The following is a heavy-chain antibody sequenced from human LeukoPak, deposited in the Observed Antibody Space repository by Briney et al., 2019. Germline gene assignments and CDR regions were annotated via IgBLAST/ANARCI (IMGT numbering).Heavy chain of an antibody. J-gene: IGHJ4*02. D-gene: IGHD6-13*01. CDR3: ARGWGSSWYYFDY. CDR1: GDSISIYY. CDR2: IYTSGSS. V-gene: IGHV4-4*07. Sequence: SETLSLTCTVSGDSISIYYWSWIRQSAGKGLEWIGRIYTSGSSNSDASLSGITDYTSSLKSRVTMSADTSKRQFSLKLSSVTAADTAVYYCARGWGSSWYYFDYWGQGTLVTVSS.